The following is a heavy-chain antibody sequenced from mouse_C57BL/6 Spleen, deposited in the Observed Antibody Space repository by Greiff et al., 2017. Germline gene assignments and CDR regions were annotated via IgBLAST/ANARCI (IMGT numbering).Heavy chain of an antibody. CDR1: GFTFSSYA. D-gene: IGHD2-4*01. J-gene: IGHJ3*01. Sequence: EVKLVESGEGLVKPGGSLKLSCAASGFTFSSYAMSWVRQTPEKRLEWVAYISSGGDYIYYADTVKGRFTISRDNARNTLYLQMSSLKSEDTAMYYCTREGDYDEGFAYWGQGTLVTVSA. CDR2: ISSGGDYI. V-gene: IGHV5-9-1*02. CDR3: TREGDYDEGFAY.